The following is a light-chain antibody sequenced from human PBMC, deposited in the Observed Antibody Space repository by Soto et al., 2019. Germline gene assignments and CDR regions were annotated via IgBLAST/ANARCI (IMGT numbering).Light chain of an antibody. CDR3: QHYNNLWA. J-gene: IGKJ4*01. Sequence: EIVMTQSPATLSVSPGERVTLSCRASQSVMSNLAWYQQKPGQVPRVLIYGASTRAIGIPDRFSGSGSGTEFTLTISSLQSEDFAVYYCQHYNNLWAFGGGTKVEIK. V-gene: IGKV3-15*01. CDR2: GAS. CDR1: QSVMSN.